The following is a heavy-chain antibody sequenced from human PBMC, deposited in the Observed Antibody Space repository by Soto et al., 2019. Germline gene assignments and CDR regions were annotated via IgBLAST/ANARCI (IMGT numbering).Heavy chain of an antibody. CDR3: TREGDASGFLSDF. Sequence: EVHLVESGGGLVQPGGPLRLSCVASGFTFSDYNMNWVRQAPGKGLEWVSFISGRSNTISYADSVKGRFTISRDKAKNSLYLRMNSLRAEDAAVYYCTREGDASGFLSDFWGQGPLVTVSS. J-gene: IGHJ4*02. CDR2: ISGRSNTI. D-gene: IGHD3-22*01. V-gene: IGHV3-48*01. CDR1: GFTFSDYN.